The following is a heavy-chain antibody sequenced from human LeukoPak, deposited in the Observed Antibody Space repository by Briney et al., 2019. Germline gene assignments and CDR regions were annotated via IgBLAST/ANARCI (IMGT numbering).Heavy chain of an antibody. J-gene: IGHJ5*02. V-gene: IGHV1-69*05. Sequence: SVKLSCKASGGTFSSYAISWVRQAPGQGLEWMGGIIPIFGTANYAQKFQGRVTITTDESTSTAYMELSSLRSEDTAVYYCARDCDTRNWFDPWGQGTLVTVSS. CDR3: ARDCDTRNWFDP. CDR1: GGTFSSYA. D-gene: IGHD2-21*01. CDR2: IIPIFGTA.